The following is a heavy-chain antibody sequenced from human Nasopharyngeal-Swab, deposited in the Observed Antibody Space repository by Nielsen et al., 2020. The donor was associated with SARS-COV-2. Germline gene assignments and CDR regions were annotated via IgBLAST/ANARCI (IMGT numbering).Heavy chain of an antibody. J-gene: IGHJ4*02. Sequence: GESLKISCVASGFTFSDYYMSWIRQVPGKGLEYISYISGSGGTIYYGDSMKGRFTISRDNAKNSLYLQMNSLRAEDTAVYYCARDRANWDFDYWGQGTLVTVSS. CDR3: ARDRANWDFDY. CDR2: ISGSGGTI. V-gene: IGHV3-11*04. D-gene: IGHD7-27*01. CDR1: GFTFSDYY.